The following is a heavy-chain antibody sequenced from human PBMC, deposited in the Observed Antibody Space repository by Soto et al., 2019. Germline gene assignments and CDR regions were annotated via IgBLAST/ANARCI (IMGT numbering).Heavy chain of an antibody. Sequence: GGSLRLSCAASGFTFSSYAMSWVRQAPGKGLEWVSAISGSGGSTYYADSVKGRFTISRDNSKNTLYLQMSSLRGEDTAVYYFAPGPYDSSGYYYFDYWGQGTLVTVSS. CDR3: APGPYDSSGYYYFDY. J-gene: IGHJ4*02. D-gene: IGHD3-22*01. CDR1: GFTFSSYA. V-gene: IGHV3-23*01. CDR2: ISGSGGST.